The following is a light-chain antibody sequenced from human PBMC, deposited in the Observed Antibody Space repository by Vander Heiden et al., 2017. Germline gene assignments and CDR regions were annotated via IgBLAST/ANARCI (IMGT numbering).Light chain of an antibody. Sequence: SYALTQPPSVSVSPGQTARITCSGDALPKQYAYWYQQKPGQAPVLVIYKDSERPSGIPERFSGSSSGTTVTLTISGVQAEDEADYYCQSADSSGTPNWVFGGGTKLTVL. CDR1: ALPKQY. J-gene: IGLJ3*02. V-gene: IGLV3-25*03. CDR2: KDS. CDR3: QSADSSGTPNWV.